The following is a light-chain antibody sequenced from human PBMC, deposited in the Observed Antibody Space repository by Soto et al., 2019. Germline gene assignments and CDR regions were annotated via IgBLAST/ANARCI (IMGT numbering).Light chain of an antibody. CDR3: QQYSSPYMYT. CDR1: QSVSSRF. V-gene: IGKV3-20*01. CDR2: GAS. Sequence: EIVLTQSPGTLSLSPGEGATLSCRASQSVSSRFLAWYQQKPGQAPRLLIYGASSRATGIPDRFSGSGSGTDFTLTISRLEPEDFAVYYCQQYSSPYMYTFGQGTKLEIK. J-gene: IGKJ2*01.